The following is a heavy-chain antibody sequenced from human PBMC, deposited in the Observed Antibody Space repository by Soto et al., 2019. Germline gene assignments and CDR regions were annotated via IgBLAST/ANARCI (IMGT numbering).Heavy chain of an antibody. CDR1: GFTFSSYG. Sequence: PGGSLRLSCAASGFTFSSYGMHLVRQAQGKXLEWVAVIWYDGSNKYYADSVKGRFTISRDNSKNTLYLQMNSLRAEDTAVYYCARDEPNYYDSSGFDRPFDYWGQGTLVTVSS. V-gene: IGHV3-33*01. CDR3: ARDEPNYYDSSGFDRPFDY. CDR2: IWYDGSNK. D-gene: IGHD3-22*01. J-gene: IGHJ4*02.